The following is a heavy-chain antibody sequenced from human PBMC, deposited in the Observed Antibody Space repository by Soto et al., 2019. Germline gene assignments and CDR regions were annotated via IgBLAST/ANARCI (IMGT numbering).Heavy chain of an antibody. Sequence: GASVKVSCKASGGTFSSYAISWVRQAPGQGLEWMGGIIPIFGTANYARKFQGRVTITADESTSTAYMELSSLRSEDTAVYYCARATAPLGYSYCMDVWGQGTTVTVSS. CDR2: IIPIFGTA. J-gene: IGHJ6*02. CDR3: ARATAPLGYSYCMDV. CDR1: GGTFSSYA. D-gene: IGHD5-18*01. V-gene: IGHV1-69*13.